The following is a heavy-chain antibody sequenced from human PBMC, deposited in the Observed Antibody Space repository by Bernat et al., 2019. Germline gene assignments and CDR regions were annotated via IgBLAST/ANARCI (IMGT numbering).Heavy chain of an antibody. CDR3: TTDGRYYGSGVYYYMDV. J-gene: IGHJ6*03. D-gene: IGHD3-10*01. CDR2: IKSKTDGATT. CDR1: GFTFSNAW. Sequence: EVQLVESGGGLVKPGGSLRLSCAASGFTFSNAWMSWVRQAPGQGLEWGGRIKSKTDGATTDYAAPVKGRFTISRDESKNTLYLQMNSLKTEDTAVYYCTTDGRYYGSGVYYYMDVWGKGTTVTVSS. V-gene: IGHV3-15*01.